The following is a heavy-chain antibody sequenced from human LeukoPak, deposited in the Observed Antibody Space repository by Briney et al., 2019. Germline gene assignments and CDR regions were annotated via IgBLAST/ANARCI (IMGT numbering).Heavy chain of an antibody. CDR3: ARDGGLRFSAGMDV. J-gene: IGHJ6*04. CDR2: ISVYNGNT. V-gene: IGHV1-18*01. D-gene: IGHD2-21*02. CDR1: GYTFTSYG. Sequence: ASVKVSCKASGYTFTSYGISWVRQAPGQGLEWMGWISVYNGNTNYAQNLQGRVTMTTDTSASTVYMEVRSLRSDDTAVYYCARDGGLRFSAGMDVWGKGTTVTVSS.